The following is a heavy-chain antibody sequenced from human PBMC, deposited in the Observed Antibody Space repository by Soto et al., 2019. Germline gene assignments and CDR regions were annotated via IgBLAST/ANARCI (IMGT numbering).Heavy chain of an antibody. Sequence: SETLSLTCTVSGGSISSGGYYWSWIRQHPGKGLEWIGYIYYSGSTYYNPSLKSRVTISVDTSKNQFSLKLSSVTAADTAVYYCARGHTAMVNPPHFDYWGQGTLVTVSS. CDR3: ARGHTAMVNPPHFDY. CDR1: GGSISSGGYY. V-gene: IGHV4-31*03. J-gene: IGHJ4*02. CDR2: IYYSGST. D-gene: IGHD5-18*01.